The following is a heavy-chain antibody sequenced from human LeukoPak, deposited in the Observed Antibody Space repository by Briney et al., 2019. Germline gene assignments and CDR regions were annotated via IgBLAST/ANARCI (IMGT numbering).Heavy chain of an antibody. CDR3: ARAQWDAFDI. J-gene: IGHJ3*02. V-gene: IGHV3-23*01. Sequence: WVSTINDNGAGTYYADSVKGRFTISRDNSYNTMSLQMNSLRAEDTAVYYCARAQWDAFDIWGQGTMVTVSS. CDR2: INDNGAGT. D-gene: IGHD6-19*01.